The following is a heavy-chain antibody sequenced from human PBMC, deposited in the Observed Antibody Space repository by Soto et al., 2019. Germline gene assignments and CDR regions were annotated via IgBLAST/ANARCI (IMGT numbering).Heavy chain of an antibody. CDR2: IYPGDSDT. J-gene: IGHJ6*02. CDR1: GYSFTSYW. Sequence: PGESLKISCKGSGYSFTSYWIGWVRQMPGKGLEWMGIIYPGDSDTRYSPSFQGQVTISADKPISTAYLQWSSLKASDTAMYYCARTLGYCSSTSCRYYYYGMDVWGQGTTVTVSS. D-gene: IGHD2-2*01. V-gene: IGHV5-51*01. CDR3: ARTLGYCSSTSCRYYYYGMDV.